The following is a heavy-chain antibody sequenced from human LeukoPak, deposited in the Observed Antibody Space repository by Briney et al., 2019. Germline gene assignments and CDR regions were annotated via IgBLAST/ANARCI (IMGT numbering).Heavy chain of an antibody. D-gene: IGHD3-3*01. CDR1: GGSISSEY. J-gene: IGHJ6*04. V-gene: IGHV4-59*01. CDR3: ARGAILEWLFPVDV. Sequence: SETLSLTCSVSGGSISSEYWSWIRQPPGKGLEWIGYIYNSGSTNYNPSLKSRVTISGDTSKNQFSLKLSSVTAADTAVYYCARGAILEWLFPVDVWGKGTTVTVSS. CDR2: IYNSGST.